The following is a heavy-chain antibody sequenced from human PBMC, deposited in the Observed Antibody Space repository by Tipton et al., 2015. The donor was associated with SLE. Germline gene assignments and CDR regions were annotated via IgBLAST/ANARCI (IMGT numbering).Heavy chain of an antibody. Sequence: TLSLTCTVSGGSISSYHWSWIRQPPGKGLEWIGEINHSGSTNYNPSLKSRVTISVDTSKNQFSLKLSSVTAADTAVYYCASYGEVWYFDLWGRGTLVTVSS. J-gene: IGHJ2*01. CDR3: ASYGEVWYFDL. V-gene: IGHV4-34*01. CDR1: GGSISSYH. CDR2: INHSGST. D-gene: IGHD4/OR15-4a*01.